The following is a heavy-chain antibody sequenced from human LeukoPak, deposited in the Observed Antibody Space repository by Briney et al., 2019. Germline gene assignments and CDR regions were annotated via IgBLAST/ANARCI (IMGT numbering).Heavy chain of an antibody. CDR2: INPSGGST. Sequence: ASVKVSCKASGYTFTSYYMHWVRQAPGQELEWMGIINPSGGSTSYAQKFQGRVTITADESTSTAYMELSSLRSEDTAVYYCARDPRLYSSGSYYFDYWGQGTLVTVSS. J-gene: IGHJ4*02. CDR3: ARDPRLYSSGSYYFDY. CDR1: GYTFTSYY. V-gene: IGHV1-46*01. D-gene: IGHD6-19*01.